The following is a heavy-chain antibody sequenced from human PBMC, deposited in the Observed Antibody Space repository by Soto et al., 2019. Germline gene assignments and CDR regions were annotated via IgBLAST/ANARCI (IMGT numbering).Heavy chain of an antibody. J-gene: IGHJ6*02. D-gene: IGHD6-19*01. CDR2: IIPIFGTA. V-gene: IGHV1-69*13. CDR1: GGTFSSYA. CDR3: ASPYPIAVAGTFPYYYYGMDV. Sequence: EASVKVSCKASGGTFSSYAISWVRQAPGQGLEWMGGIIPIFGTANYAQKFQGRVTITADESTSTAYMELSSLRSEDTAVYYCASPYPIAVAGTFPYYYYGMDVWGQGTTVTVSS.